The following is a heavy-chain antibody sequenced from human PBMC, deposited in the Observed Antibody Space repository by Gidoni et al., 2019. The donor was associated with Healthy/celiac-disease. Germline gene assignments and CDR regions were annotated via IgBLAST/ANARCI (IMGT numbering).Heavy chain of an antibody. Sequence: QVQLQQWGAGRLKPSQTLSLPCDVHGGSFSGYYWSWIRQPPGKGVEWIGEINHSGSTNYSPSLKSRVTISVDTSKNQFSLKLSSVTAADTAVYYCARGRLTGYSSGWYNFDIWGQGTMVSVSS. CDR3: ARGRLTGYSSGWYNFDI. J-gene: IGHJ3*02. V-gene: IGHV4-34*01. D-gene: IGHD6-19*01. CDR1: GGSFSGYY. CDR2: INHSGST.